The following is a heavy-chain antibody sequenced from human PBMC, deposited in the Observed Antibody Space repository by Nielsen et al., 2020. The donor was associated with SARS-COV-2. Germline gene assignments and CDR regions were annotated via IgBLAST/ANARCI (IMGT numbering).Heavy chain of an antibody. V-gene: IGHV3-33*01. CDR3: AREVRFLEWFSPMDV. CDR2: IWYDGSNK. J-gene: IGHJ6*02. CDR1: GFTFSSYG. Sequence: GESLKLSCAASGFTFSSYGMHWVRQAPGKGLEWVAVIWYDGSNKYYADSVKGRFTISRDNSKNTLYLQMNSLRAEDTAVYYCAREVRFLEWFSPMDVWGQGTTVTVSS. D-gene: IGHD3-3*01.